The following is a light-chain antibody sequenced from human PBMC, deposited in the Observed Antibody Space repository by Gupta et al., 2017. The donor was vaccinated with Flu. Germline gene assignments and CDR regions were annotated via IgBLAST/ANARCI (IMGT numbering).Light chain of an antibody. Sequence: TLTIACTSRAVTNGHNPYWFQQKPGQAPRTLIFDTNNKRSWTPARFSGSLLGGKAALTLSGAQPEDEADYYCLLTRNGAPRPGEFGGGTKLTVL. CDR1: SRAVTNGHN. CDR2: DTN. V-gene: IGLV7-46*01. J-gene: IGLJ3*02. CDR3: LLTRNGAPRPGE.